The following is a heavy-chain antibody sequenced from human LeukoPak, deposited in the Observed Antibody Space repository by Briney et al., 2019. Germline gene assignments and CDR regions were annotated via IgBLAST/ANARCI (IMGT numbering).Heavy chain of an antibody. J-gene: IGHJ4*02. CDR2: ISSSSSYI. CDR3: ARDGAASGWYVPVVDY. D-gene: IGHD6-19*01. CDR1: GFTFSSYS. V-gene: IGHV3-21*01. Sequence: AGSLRLSCAASGFTFSSYSMNWVRQAPGKGLEWVSSISSSSSYIYYADSVKGRFTIYRDNAKNSLYLQMNSLRAEDTAVYYCARDGAASGWYVPVVDYWGQGTLVTVSS.